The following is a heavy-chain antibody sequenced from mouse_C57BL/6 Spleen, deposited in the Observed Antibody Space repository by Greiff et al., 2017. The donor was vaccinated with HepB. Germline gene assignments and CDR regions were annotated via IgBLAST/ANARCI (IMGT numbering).Heavy chain of an antibody. V-gene: IGHV1-82*01. Sequence: QLQQSGPELVKPGASVKISCKASGYAFSSSWMNWVKQRPGKGLEWIGRIYPGDGDTNYNGKFKGKATLTADKSSSTAYMQLSSLTSEDSAVYFCARAYYSNYGDYFDYWGQGTTLTVSS. J-gene: IGHJ2*01. CDR3: ARAYYSNYGDYFDY. CDR1: GYAFSSSW. CDR2: IYPGDGDT. D-gene: IGHD2-5*01.